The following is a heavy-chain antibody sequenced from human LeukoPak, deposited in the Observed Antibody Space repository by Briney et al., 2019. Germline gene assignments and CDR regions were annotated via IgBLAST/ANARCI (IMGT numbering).Heavy chain of an antibody. CDR3: ARAGPHSVYYYGMDV. CDR1: GFTFSSYW. V-gene: IGHV3-7*01. Sequence: PGGSLRLSCAASGFTFSSYWMSWVGQAPGKGREGVANIKQDGSEKYYLDSVKGRFTISRDNAKNSLYLQMNSLRAEDTAVYYCARAGPHSVYYYGMDVWGQGTTVTVSS. J-gene: IGHJ6*02. D-gene: IGHD3-10*01. CDR2: IKQDGSEK.